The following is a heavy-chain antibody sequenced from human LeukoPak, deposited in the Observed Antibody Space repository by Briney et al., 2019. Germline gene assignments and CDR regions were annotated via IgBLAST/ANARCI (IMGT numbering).Heavy chain of an antibody. J-gene: IGHJ4*02. CDR3: AKASWVSSADAVL. D-gene: IGHD3-16*01. CDR2: LRGNGDT. CDR1: GFTFSSYA. V-gene: IGHV3-23*01. Sequence: GGSLTLSCIASGFTFSSYAMSWVREAPARGLEWVSSLRGNGDTFYADFVKGRFTLSRDESRNTVYLQLNNLRVEDTAVYYCAKASWVSSADAVLWGQGTVVTVSS.